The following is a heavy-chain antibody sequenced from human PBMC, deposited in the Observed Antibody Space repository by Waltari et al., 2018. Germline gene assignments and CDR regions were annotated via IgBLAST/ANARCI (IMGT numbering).Heavy chain of an antibody. CDR1: GGSISSGDYY. J-gene: IGHJ6*03. CDR2: IYYSGST. D-gene: IGHD5-12*01. Sequence: QVQLQESGPGLVKPSQTLSLTCTVSGGSISSGDYYWSWIRQPPGKGLEWIGYIYYSGSTYYNPSLKSRVTISVDTSKNQFSLKLSSVTAADTAVYYCAREGNSGYDYYYYYYMDVWGKGTTVTISS. CDR3: AREGNSGYDYYYYYYMDV. V-gene: IGHV4-30-4*08.